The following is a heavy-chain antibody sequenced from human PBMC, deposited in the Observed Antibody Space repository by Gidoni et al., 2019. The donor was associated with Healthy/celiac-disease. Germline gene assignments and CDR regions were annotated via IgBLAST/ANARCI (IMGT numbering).Heavy chain of an antibody. J-gene: IGHJ2*01. D-gene: IGHD6-13*01. V-gene: IGHV4-39*07. CDR1: GGSISSSSYY. Sequence: QLQLQESGPGLVKPSETLSLTCTVSGGSISSSSYYWGWIRQPPGKGLEWIGSIYYSGSTYYNPSLKSRVTISVDTSKNQFSLKLSSVTAADTAVYYCARDRAAGNWYFDLWGRGTLVTVSS. CDR3: ARDRAAGNWYFDL. CDR2: IYYSGST.